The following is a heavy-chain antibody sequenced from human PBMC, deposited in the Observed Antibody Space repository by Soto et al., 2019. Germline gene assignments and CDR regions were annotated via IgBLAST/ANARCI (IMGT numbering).Heavy chain of an antibody. J-gene: IGHJ5*02. CDR1: GYTFTSYG. V-gene: IGHV1-46*01. D-gene: IGHD6-6*01. Sequence: ASVKVSCKASGYTFTSYGISWVRQAPGQGLEWMGLINPSGGSTSYAQKFQGRVTMTRDTSTSTVYMELSSLRSEDTAVYYCAINIGSSSSVLPWASWFDPWGQGTLVTVSS. CDR3: AINIGSSSSVLPWASWFDP. CDR2: INPSGGST.